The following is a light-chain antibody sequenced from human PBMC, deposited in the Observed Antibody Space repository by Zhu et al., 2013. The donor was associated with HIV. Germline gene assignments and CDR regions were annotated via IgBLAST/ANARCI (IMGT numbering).Light chain of an antibody. CDR1: QSIRPTY. CDR3: HQYGGSPYT. V-gene: IGKV3-20*01. J-gene: IGKJ2*01. Sequence: DIVLTQSPGTLSLSPGERASLSCRASQSIRPTYLAWYQHKRGQAPRLLIYASSTRVTGVPDRISGSGSGTDFTLTITRLEPEDFAVYYCHQYGGSPYTFGQGTRLEI. CDR2: ASS.